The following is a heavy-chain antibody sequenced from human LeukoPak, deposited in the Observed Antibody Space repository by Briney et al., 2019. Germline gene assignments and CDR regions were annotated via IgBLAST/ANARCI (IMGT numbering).Heavy chain of an antibody. D-gene: IGHD6-6*01. Sequence: PSETLSLTCAVYGGSFSGYYWSWIRQPPGKGLEWIGEISHSGSTNYNPSLKSRVTISVGTSKNQFSLKLSSVTAADTAVYYCAREAGSSIAARRYHNWFDPWGQGTLVTVSS. J-gene: IGHJ5*02. CDR2: ISHSGST. CDR3: AREAGSSIAARRYHNWFDP. V-gene: IGHV4-34*01. CDR1: GGSFSGYY.